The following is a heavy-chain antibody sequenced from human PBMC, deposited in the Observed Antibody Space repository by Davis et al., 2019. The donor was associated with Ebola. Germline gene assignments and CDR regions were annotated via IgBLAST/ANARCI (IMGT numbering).Heavy chain of an antibody. V-gene: IGHV1-18*04. Sequence: ASVTVSCKASGYTFTSYGISWVRQAPGQGLEWLGWISGYSGNTNYAQKLQGRVTVTTDTSTSTAYMELRNLRSDDTAVYYCARDIEWSVDYWGQGTVVTVSS. J-gene: IGHJ4*02. D-gene: IGHD3-3*01. CDR3: ARDIEWSVDY. CDR1: GYTFTSYG. CDR2: ISGYSGNT.